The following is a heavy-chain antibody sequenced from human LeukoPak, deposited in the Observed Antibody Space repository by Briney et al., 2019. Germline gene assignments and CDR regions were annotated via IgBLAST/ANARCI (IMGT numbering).Heavy chain of an antibody. CDR1: GGSFSGYY. Sequence: SETLSLTCAVYGGSFSGYYWSWIRQPPGKGLEWIGYIYYSGSTNYNPSLKSRVTISVDTSKNQFSLKLSSVTAADTAVYYCARHGADYADDAFDIWGQGTMVTVSS. CDR3: ARHGADYADDAFDI. CDR2: IYYSGST. V-gene: IGHV4-59*08. D-gene: IGHD4-17*01. J-gene: IGHJ3*02.